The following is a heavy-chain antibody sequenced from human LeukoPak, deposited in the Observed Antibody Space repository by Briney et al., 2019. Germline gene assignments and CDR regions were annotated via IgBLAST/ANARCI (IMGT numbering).Heavy chain of an antibody. CDR1: GGTFSSYA. Sequence: GASVKVSCKASGGTFSSYAISWVRQAPGQGLEWMGGIIPIFGTANYAQKFQGRVTITADKSTSTAYMELSSLRSEDTAVYYCARVQQYDKFDYWGQGTLVTVSS. CDR2: IIPIFGTA. D-gene: IGHD3-22*01. CDR3: ARVQQYDKFDY. J-gene: IGHJ4*02. V-gene: IGHV1-69*06.